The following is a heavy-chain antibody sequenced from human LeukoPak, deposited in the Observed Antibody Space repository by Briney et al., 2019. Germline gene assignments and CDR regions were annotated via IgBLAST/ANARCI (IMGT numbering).Heavy chain of an antibody. CDR3: AKASPHNYGSGSYYLNPFDP. CDR2: IRYDGSNK. V-gene: IGHV3-30*02. Sequence: GGSLRLSCAASGFTFSSYGMHWVRQAPGRGLEWVAFIRYDGSNKYYADSVKGRFTISRDNSKNTLYLQMNSLRAEDTAVYYCAKASPHNYGSGSYYLNPFDPWGQGTLVTVSS. J-gene: IGHJ5*02. D-gene: IGHD3-10*01. CDR1: GFTFSSYG.